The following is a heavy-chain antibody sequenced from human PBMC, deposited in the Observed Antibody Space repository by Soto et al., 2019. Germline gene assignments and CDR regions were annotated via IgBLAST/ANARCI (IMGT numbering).Heavy chain of an antibody. J-gene: IGHJ6*02. D-gene: IGHD1-26*01. CDR1: GGTFSSYA. V-gene: IGHV1-69*06. Sequence: ASVKVSCKASGGTFSSYAISWVRQSPGQGLEWMGGIIPIFGTTNYARRFQGRVTITADKSTSTAYMELRSLRSEDTAVYYRARGTRSGSYYYYGLDVWGQGTTVTVSS. CDR2: IIPIFGTT. CDR3: ARGTRSGSYYYYGLDV.